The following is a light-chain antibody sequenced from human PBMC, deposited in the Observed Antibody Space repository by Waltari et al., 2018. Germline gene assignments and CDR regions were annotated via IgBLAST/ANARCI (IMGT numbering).Light chain of an antibody. CDR2: EVI. Sequence: QSALTQPASVSGSPGQSITISCTGSTRHVGNYALLSWYQHHPGKAPKLLSCEVIKRHSGVSSRFSGSKSGSTASLIISGLQPDDEADYYCCSYAGRGTYVFGSGTKVTVL. CDR1: TRHVGNYAL. J-gene: IGLJ1*01. CDR3: CSYAGRGTYV. V-gene: IGLV2-23*02.